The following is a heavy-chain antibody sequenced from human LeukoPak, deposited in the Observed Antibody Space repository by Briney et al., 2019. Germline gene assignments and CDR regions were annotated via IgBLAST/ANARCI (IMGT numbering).Heavy chain of an antibody. Sequence: GRSLRLSCAASGFTFSSYAMHWVRQAPGKGLEWVAVISYDGSNKYYADSVKGRFTISRDNSKNTLYLQMNSLRAEDTAVYYCARDIGIAAAGHFDYWGQGTLVTVSS. V-gene: IGHV3-30-3*01. CDR3: ARDIGIAAAGHFDY. J-gene: IGHJ4*02. CDR1: GFTFSSYA. CDR2: ISYDGSNK. D-gene: IGHD6-13*01.